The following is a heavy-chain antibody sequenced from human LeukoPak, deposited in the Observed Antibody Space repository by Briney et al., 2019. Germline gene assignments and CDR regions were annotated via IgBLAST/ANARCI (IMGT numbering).Heavy chain of an antibody. J-gene: IGHJ4*02. V-gene: IGHV4-39*01. CDR1: GGSISTTNYY. D-gene: IGHD3-3*02. CDR3: ARNMADSALEFDF. Sequence: SETLSLTCTVSGGSISTTNYYWGWIRQPPGKGLEWIGSIYYSGSTYYNPSLKSRVTISAATPKNQFSLNLSSVTAADTAVYFCARNMADSALEFDFWGQGTLLTVSS. CDR2: IYYSGST.